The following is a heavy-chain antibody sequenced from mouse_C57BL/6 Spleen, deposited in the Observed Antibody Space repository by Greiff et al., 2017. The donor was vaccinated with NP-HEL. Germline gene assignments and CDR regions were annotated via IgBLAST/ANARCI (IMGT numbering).Heavy chain of an antibody. J-gene: IGHJ4*01. D-gene: IGHD1-1*01. CDR3: ARAWGYYGSSYAMDY. CDR2: INPNNGGT. CDR1: GYTFTDFY. V-gene: IGHV1-26*01. Sequence: EVQLKQSGPELVKPGASVKISCKASGYTFTDFYMNWVKQSHGKSLEWIGDINPNNGGTNYNQKFKGKATLTVDKSSSTAYMELRSLTSEESAVFYCARAWGYYGSSYAMDYWGQGTSVTVSS.